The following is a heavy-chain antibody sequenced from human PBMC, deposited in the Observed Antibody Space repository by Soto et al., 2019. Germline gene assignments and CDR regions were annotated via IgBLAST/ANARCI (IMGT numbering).Heavy chain of an antibody. CDR3: AKPLFNWNDYFDY. Sequence: EVQLLESGGGLVQPGGSLRLSCAASGFTFSSYAMSWVRQAPGKGLEWVSAISGSGGSTYYADSVKGRFTVSRDNSKNTLYLQMNSLRAEDTAVYYCAKPLFNWNDYFDYWGQGTLVTVSS. CDR2: ISGSGGST. D-gene: IGHD1-1*01. J-gene: IGHJ4*02. CDR1: GFTFSSYA. V-gene: IGHV3-23*01.